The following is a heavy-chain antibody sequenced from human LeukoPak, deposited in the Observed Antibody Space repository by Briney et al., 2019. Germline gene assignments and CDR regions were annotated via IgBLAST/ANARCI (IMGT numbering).Heavy chain of an antibody. D-gene: IGHD2-15*01. J-gene: IGHJ5*02. CDR2: IYSGGST. CDR3: ARARGVVAAAWFDP. CDR1: GFTVSSNY. V-gene: IGHV3-53*01. Sequence: PGGSLRLSCAASGFTVSSNYMSWVRQAPGKGLEWVSVIYSGGSTYYADSVKGRFTISRDNSKNTLYLQMNSLRAEDTAVYYCARARGVVAAAWFDPWGQGTLVTVSS.